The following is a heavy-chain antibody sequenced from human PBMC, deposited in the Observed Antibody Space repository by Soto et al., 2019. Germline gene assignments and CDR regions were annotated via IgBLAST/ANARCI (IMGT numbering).Heavy chain of an antibody. J-gene: IGHJ5*02. CDR3: AKDGNPIPYLTGYYRLGWCDP. CDR1: GRSMSSNY. Sequence: PSETLSLTCSVSGRSMSSNYWSWIRQSSDKGLEWLGYVFYGGTDYNPSLGGRVSMSVETSKSQFSLKLTSVTVADTAVYYCAKDGNPIPYLTGYYRLGWCDPWGQGTLVTVSS. CDR2: VFYGGT. V-gene: IGHV4-59*01. D-gene: IGHD3-9*01.